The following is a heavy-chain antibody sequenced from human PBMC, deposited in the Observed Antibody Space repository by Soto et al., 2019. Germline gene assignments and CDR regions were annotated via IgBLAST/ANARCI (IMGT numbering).Heavy chain of an antibody. CDR2: INPNSGGT. CDR3: ARVLLPKPFDY. D-gene: IGHD3-10*01. J-gene: IGHJ4*02. V-gene: IGHV1-2*02. Sequence: ASVNVSWKASGYTFSDYYMHWVRQAPGQGLEWMGRINPNSGGTNYAQRFQGRITMTRDMSISTAYMELSRLTSDDTAVYYCARVLLPKPFDYWGQGTLVTVSS. CDR1: GYTFSDYY.